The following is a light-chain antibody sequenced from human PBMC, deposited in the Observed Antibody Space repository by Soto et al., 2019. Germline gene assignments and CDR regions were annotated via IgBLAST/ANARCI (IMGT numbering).Light chain of an antibody. CDR3: QQRTDSS. J-gene: IGKJ4*01. CDR2: DAS. CDR1: QSISTY. Sequence: EILLTQSPATLSTSPGERATLSCRASQSISTYLAWYQQKPGQAPRLLIYDASIRATGIPARFSGSGSGTDFTLTISSLEPEDFADYYCQQRTDSSFGGGTKVEIK. V-gene: IGKV3-11*01.